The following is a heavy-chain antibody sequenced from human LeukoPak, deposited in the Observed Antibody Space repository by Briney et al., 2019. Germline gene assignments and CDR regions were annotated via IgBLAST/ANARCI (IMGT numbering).Heavy chain of an antibody. V-gene: IGHV3-7*01. CDR2: IKQDGSEK. J-gene: IGHJ4*02. CDR3: ARLQDYYDSSGYVGGFDY. Sequence: GGSLRLSCAASGFTFSSYWMSWVRQAPGKGLEWVANIKQDGSEKYYVDSVKGRFTISRDNAKNSLYLQMNSLRAEDTAVYYCARLQDYYDSSGYVGGFDYWGQGTLVPVSS. D-gene: IGHD3-22*01. CDR1: GFTFSSYW.